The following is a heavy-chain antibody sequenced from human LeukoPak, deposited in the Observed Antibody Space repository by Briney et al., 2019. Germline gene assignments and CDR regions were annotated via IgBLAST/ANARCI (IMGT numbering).Heavy chain of an antibody. CDR3: ASDSQTYYYDSSGYYLFDP. J-gene: IGHJ5*02. Sequence: ASVKVSCKASGYTFTGYYMHWVRQAPGQGLEWMGGIIPIFGTANYAQKFQGRVTITADESTSTAYMELSSLRSEDTAVYYCASDSQTYYYDSSGYYLFDPWGQGTLVTVSS. CDR1: GYTFTGYY. V-gene: IGHV1-69*13. D-gene: IGHD3-22*01. CDR2: IIPIFGTA.